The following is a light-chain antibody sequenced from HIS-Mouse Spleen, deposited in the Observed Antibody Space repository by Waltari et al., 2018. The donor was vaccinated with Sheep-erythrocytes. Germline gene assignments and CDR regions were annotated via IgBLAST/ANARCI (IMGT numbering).Light chain of an antibody. V-gene: IGLV2-11*01. CDR2: DVS. CDR3: CSYAGSYNHV. Sequence: QSALTQPRSVSGSPGQSVTISCTGTSSDVGGYNYVSWYQQHPGKAPKLMIYDVSKRPSGVPDRFCDSKSGNTASLTISGLQAEDEADYYCCSYAGSYNHVFATGTKVTVL. J-gene: IGLJ1*01. CDR1: SSDVGGYNY.